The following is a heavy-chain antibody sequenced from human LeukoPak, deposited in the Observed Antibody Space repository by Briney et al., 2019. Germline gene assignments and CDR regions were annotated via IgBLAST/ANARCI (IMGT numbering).Heavy chain of an antibody. CDR2: IYYSGST. CDR1: GGSISSYY. V-gene: IGHV4-59*01. D-gene: IGHD6-19*01. Sequence: PSETLSLTCTVSGGSISSYYWSWIRQPPGKGLEWIGYIYYSGSTNYNPSLKSRVTISVDTSKNQFSLKLSSVTAADTAAYYCARSGYSSGWYFDYWGQGTLVTVSS. J-gene: IGHJ4*02. CDR3: ARSGYSSGWYFDY.